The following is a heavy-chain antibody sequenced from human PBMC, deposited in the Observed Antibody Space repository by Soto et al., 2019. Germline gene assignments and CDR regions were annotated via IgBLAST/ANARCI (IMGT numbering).Heavy chain of an antibody. Sequence: QAQLQESGPGLVKPSQTLSLTCTVSGGSISSGDYYWSWIRQPPGKGLEWIGYIYYSGSTYYNPSLKSRVTISVDTSKNQFSLKLSSVTAADTAVYYCARVVPAALDVYYYYGMDVWGQGTTVTVSS. J-gene: IGHJ6*02. V-gene: IGHV4-30-4*01. CDR2: IYYSGST. CDR1: GGSISSGDYY. CDR3: ARVVPAALDVYYYYGMDV. D-gene: IGHD2-2*01.